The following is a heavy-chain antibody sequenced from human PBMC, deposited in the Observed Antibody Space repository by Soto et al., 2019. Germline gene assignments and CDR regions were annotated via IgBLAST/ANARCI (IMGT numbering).Heavy chain of an antibody. CDR1: GFTFSSYG. J-gene: IGHJ6*02. CDR3: AKDRIVVAGLLWGYGMDV. CDR2: ISYDGNNI. V-gene: IGHV3-30*18. D-gene: IGHD6-19*01. Sequence: QAQLVESGGGVVQPGTSLRLSCAASGFTFSSYGMHWVRQAPGKGLEWVALISYDGNNIHYANSVKGRFTISRENSKNTLYLQMNSMRGEDTAEYYCAKDRIVVAGLLWGYGMDVWGQGTTVTVSS.